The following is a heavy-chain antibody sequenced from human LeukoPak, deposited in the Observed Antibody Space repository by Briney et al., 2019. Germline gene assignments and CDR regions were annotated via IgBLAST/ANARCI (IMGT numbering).Heavy chain of an antibody. CDR1: GFTFSSYS. V-gene: IGHV3-48*01. D-gene: IGHD5-18*01. Sequence: GGSLRLSCAASGFTFSSYSMNWVRQAPGKGLEWVSCISSSSSTIYYADSVKGRFTISRDNAKDSLYLQMNSLRAEDSAVYYCARERPANYGYGPLDYWGQGTLVTVSS. J-gene: IGHJ4*02. CDR3: ARERPANYGYGPLDY. CDR2: ISSSSSTI.